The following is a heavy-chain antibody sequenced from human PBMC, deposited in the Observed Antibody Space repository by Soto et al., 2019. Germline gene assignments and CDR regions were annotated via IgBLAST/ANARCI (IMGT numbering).Heavy chain of an antibody. CDR1: GGSISSGGYY. Sequence: RSETLSLTCTVSGGSISSGGYYWSWIRQHPGKGLEWMGFISYSGSTSYNPSLKSRVSISADTSKNHFSLRVSSVTAAATAVYYCAREVSTHFEYWGQGTLVTVSS. CDR2: ISYSGST. J-gene: IGHJ4*02. D-gene: IGHD6-13*01. CDR3: AREVSTHFEY. V-gene: IGHV4-31*03.